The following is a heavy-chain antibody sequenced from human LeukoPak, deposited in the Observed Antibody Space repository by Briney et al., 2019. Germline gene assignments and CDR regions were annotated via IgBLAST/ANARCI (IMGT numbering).Heavy chain of an antibody. Sequence: GGSLRLSCAASGFTFDDYGMTWVRQAPGKGLEWVSGINWNGGRTGYADSVKGRFTISRDNAQNSLYLQMNSLRAEDTAVYYCARAHHRRVYDYVWGSYPYWGQGTLVTVSS. CDR1: GFTFDDYG. CDR3: ARAHHRRVYDYVWGSYPY. CDR2: INWNGGRT. D-gene: IGHD3-16*02. V-gene: IGHV3-20*04. J-gene: IGHJ4*02.